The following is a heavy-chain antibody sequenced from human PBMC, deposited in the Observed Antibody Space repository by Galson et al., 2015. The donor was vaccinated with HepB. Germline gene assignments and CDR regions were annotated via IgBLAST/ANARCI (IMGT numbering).Heavy chain of an antibody. CDR3: AKDGDSGYDSRWYYYYMDV. V-gene: IGHV3-23*01. J-gene: IGHJ6*03. Sequence: SLRLSCAASGFTFSSYAMSWVRQAPGKGLEWVSAISGSGGSTYYADSVKGRFTISRDNSKNTLYLQMNSLRAEDTAVYYCAKDGDSGYDSRWYYYYMDVWGKGTTVTVSS. CDR2: ISGSGGST. D-gene: IGHD5-12*01. CDR1: GFTFSSYA.